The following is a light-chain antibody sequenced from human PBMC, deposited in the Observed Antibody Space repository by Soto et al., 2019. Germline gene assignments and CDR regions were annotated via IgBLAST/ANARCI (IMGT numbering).Light chain of an antibody. CDR1: SSNLGAGYD. J-gene: IGLJ3*02. Sequence: QSVLTQPPSVSGAPGQRVTISCTGNSSNLGAGYDVHWYQQLPGAAPKLVIFGNRNRPSGVPERFSGSKSGTSASLAISGLQSEDEADYYCAAWDDSPNALVFGGGTKVTVL. V-gene: IGLV1-40*01. CDR3: AAWDDSPNALV. CDR2: GNR.